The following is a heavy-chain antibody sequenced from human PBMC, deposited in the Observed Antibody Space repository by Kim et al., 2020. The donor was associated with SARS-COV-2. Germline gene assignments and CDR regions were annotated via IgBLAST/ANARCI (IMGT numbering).Heavy chain of an antibody. D-gene: IGHD1-1*01. Sequence: GGSLRLSCGASGFTFSDSAMHWVRRASGKGLEWGGRIRSKVNCYATEYSASVRGRVTISQDDSRTTSDLQMKSLKTEYTAVYYCTRVPGTTLAVWDA. V-gene: IGHV3-73*01. J-gene: IGHJ3*01. CDR1: GFTFSDSA. CDR3: TRVPGTTLAVWDA. CDR2: IRSKVNCYAT.